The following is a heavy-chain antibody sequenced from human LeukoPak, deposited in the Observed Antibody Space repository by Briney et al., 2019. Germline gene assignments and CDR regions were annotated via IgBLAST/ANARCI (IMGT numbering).Heavy chain of an antibody. V-gene: IGHV3-74*01. CDR2: ITGDGGST. Sequence: GGSLRLSCAASGFSFSSYWMYWVRQAPGKGLVWVSRITGDGGSTTYADSVKGRFTISRDNAKNTLYLQMNSLRAEDTAVYYCARGYSGSGSSYWGQGTLVTVSS. CDR3: ARGYSGSGSSY. J-gene: IGHJ4*02. D-gene: IGHD3-10*01. CDR1: GFSFSSYW.